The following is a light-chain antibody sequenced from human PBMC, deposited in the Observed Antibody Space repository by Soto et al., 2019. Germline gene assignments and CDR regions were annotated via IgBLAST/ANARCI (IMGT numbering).Light chain of an antibody. CDR2: GAS. CDR3: QKYKSWPPIT. V-gene: IGKV3-15*01. J-gene: IGKJ5*01. Sequence: EIVFTQSPATLSVSPGEGVTLSCRASQTVPSRIAWYQQKPGQAPSLLIYGASKRATGVPDRFSGTGSGTEFTLTISRLKSEDYAVYYCQKYKSWPPITFGQGTRLEIK. CDR1: QTVPSR.